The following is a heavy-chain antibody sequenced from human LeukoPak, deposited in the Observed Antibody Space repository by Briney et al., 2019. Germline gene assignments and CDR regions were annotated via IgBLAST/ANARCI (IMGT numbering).Heavy chain of an antibody. V-gene: IGHV5-10-1*01. D-gene: IGHD3-22*01. CDR2: IAPSDSYT. Sequence: GESLKISCKGSGYSFPSYWITWVRQVPGKGLEWMGRIAPSDSYTNYSPSFEGHVTMSVEKSITTVYLQWSSLKASDTAMYYCVRQPPGVYDTTQNWFDPWGQGTLVTVSS. CDR1: GYSFPSYW. J-gene: IGHJ5*02. CDR3: VRQPPGVYDTTQNWFDP.